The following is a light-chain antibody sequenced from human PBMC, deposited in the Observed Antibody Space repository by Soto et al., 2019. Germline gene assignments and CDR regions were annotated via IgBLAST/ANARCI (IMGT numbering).Light chain of an antibody. CDR1: QTISSW. Sequence: DIQMTQSPSTLSGSVGYRVTITCRASQTISSWLAWYQQKPGKAPKLLIYKASTLKSGVPSRFSGSGSGTEFTLTISSLQPDDFATYYCQQYDSYSEAFGQGTKVDIK. V-gene: IGKV1-5*03. J-gene: IGKJ1*01. CDR3: QQYDSYSEA. CDR2: KAS.